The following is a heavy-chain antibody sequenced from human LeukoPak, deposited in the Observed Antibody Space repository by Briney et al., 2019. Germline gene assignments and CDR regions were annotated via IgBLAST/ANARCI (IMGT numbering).Heavy chain of an antibody. CDR1: GFTFSSYA. CDR2: ISYDGSNK. D-gene: IGHD6-19*01. J-gene: IGHJ4*02. Sequence: GRSLRLSCAASGFTFSSYAMHWVRQAPGKGLEWVAVISYDGSNKYYADSVKGRFTISRDNSKNTLYLQMNSLRAEDTAVYYCAKGYSSGWYYFDYWGQGTLVTFSS. CDR3: AKGYSSGWYYFDY. V-gene: IGHV3-30-3*01.